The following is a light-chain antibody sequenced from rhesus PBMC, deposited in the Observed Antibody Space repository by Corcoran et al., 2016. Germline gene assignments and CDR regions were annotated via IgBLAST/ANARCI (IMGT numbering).Light chain of an antibody. CDR3: LQHNSYPYS. CDR1: PGIGSS. J-gene: IGKJ2*01. Sequence: DIQMTQSPSSLSASVGDTVTITCRASPGIGSSLNWFQQKPGRAPKILVYDASSLGSGVPSRFSGSGAVTVFTLNITSLQPEDFGTYSCLQHNSYPYSFGHETKVEI. CDR2: DAS. V-gene: IGKV1-28*02.